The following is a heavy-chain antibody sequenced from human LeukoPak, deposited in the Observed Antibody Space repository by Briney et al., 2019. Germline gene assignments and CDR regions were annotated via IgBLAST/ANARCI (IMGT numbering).Heavy chain of an antibody. CDR2: ISSNGGST. CDR3: AKFEGAYGDYDYYFDY. J-gene: IGHJ4*02. D-gene: IGHD4-17*01. V-gene: IGHV3-64*01. Sequence: PGGSLRLSCAASGFTFSSYAMHWVRQAPGKGLEYVSAISSNGGSTYYANSVKGRFTISRDNSKNTLYLQMGSLRAEDMAVYYCAKFEGAYGDYDYYFDYWGQGTLVTVSS. CDR1: GFTFSSYA.